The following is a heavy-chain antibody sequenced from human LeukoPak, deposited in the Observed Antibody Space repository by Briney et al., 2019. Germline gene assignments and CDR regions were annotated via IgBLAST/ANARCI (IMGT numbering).Heavy chain of an antibody. Sequence: GGSLRLSCAASGFSFGTYGMSWVRQVPGKGLEWVSGINWNGASTVYADSVKGRFTISRDNAKNSLYLQMNSLRVEDTAVYYCAVIRVSGYETFYFDYWGQGTLATVSS. V-gene: IGHV3-20*04. CDR3: AVIRVSGYETFYFDY. CDR1: GFSFGTYG. J-gene: IGHJ4*02. D-gene: IGHD5-12*01. CDR2: INWNGAST.